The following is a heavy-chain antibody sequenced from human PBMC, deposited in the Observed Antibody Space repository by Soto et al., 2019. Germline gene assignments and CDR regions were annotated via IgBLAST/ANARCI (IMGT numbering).Heavy chain of an antibody. Sequence: QVQLQQWGAGLVKPSETLSLTCAVRGGSFSDKHWTWVRQAPGKGLEWIGEIDHTGRSDSNPSLRCRVTISLDSSKNQFSLRLLAVTAADNAVYLCARGEPRTMDWLLLSEYFESWGEGTLVTVSS. CDR1: GGSFSDKH. V-gene: IGHV4-34*02. CDR2: IDHTGRS. CDR3: ARGEPRTMDWLLLSEYFES. J-gene: IGHJ1*01. D-gene: IGHD3-9*01.